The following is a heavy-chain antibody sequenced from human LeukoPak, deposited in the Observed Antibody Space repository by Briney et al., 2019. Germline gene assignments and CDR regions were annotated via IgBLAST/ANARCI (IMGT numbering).Heavy chain of an antibody. CDR3: ARENGYRYDY. V-gene: IGHV4-4*02. J-gene: IGHJ4*02. CDR2: IYHSGST. Sequence: PSETLSLTCAVSGGSISSSNWWSWVRQPPGKGLEWIGEIYHSGSTNYNPSLKSRVTISVDPSKNQFSLKLSSVTAADTALYYCARENGYRYDYWGQGTLVTVSS. D-gene: IGHD5-18*01. CDR1: GGSISSSNW.